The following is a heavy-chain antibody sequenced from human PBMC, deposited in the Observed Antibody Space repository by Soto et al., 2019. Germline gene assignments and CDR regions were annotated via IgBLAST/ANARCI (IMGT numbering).Heavy chain of an antibody. Sequence: ASVKVSCKASGYSLIDYYTHWVRQAPGQGLEWLGRISPKSGTMNYAQKFQGRVTLTWDASLNTAYMELSSLRSDDTALYYCARPPGYIRDWYYFDSWGQGTLGTVSS. V-gene: IGHV1-2*02. J-gene: IGHJ4*02. CDR3: ARPPGYIRDWYYFDS. CDR1: GYSLIDYY. D-gene: IGHD6-19*01. CDR2: ISPKSGTM.